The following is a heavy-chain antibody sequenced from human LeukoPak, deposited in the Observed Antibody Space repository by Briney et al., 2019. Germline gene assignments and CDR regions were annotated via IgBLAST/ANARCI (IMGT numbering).Heavy chain of an antibody. D-gene: IGHD1-26*01. V-gene: IGHV3-33*01. CDR2: IWYDGSNK. CDR3: ARGWELPDY. Sequence: GGSLRLSCAASGFTFSSYGMHWVRQAPGKGLEWAAVIWYDGSNKYYADSVKGRFTISRDNSKNTLYLQMNSLRAEDTAVYYCARGWELPDYWGQGTLVTVSS. J-gene: IGHJ4*02. CDR1: GFTFSSYG.